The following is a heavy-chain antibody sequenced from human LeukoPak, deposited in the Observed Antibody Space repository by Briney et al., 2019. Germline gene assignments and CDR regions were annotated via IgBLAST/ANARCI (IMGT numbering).Heavy chain of an antibody. CDR1: GYTFTSYG. CDR3: AREDYGSGRKDNGMDV. Sequence: ASVKVSCKASGYTFTSYGISWVRQAPGQGLEWMGWISAYNGNTNYAQKLQGRVTMTTDTSTSTACMELSSLRSEDTAVYYCAREDYGSGRKDNGMDVWGQGTTVTVSS. V-gene: IGHV1-18*01. D-gene: IGHD3-10*01. J-gene: IGHJ6*02. CDR2: ISAYNGNT.